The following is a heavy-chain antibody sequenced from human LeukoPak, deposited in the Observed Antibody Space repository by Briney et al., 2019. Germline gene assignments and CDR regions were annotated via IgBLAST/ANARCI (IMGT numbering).Heavy chain of an antibody. D-gene: IGHD3-3*01. Sequence: QPGGSLRLSCAASGFTFSSYWMHWVRQAPGEGLMWVSRISSDGSSTYYADSVKGRFTISRDNSKNTLYLQMNSLRAEDTAVYYCAKDREAPHITTFGVVITRYDAFDIWGQGTMVTVSS. J-gene: IGHJ3*02. CDR3: AKDREAPHITTFGVVITRYDAFDI. CDR1: GFTFSSYW. CDR2: ISSDGSST. V-gene: IGHV3-74*01.